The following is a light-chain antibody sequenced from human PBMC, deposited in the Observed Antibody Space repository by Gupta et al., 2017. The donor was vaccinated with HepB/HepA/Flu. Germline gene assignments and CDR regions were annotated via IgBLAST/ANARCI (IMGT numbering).Light chain of an antibody. CDR1: QSISSW. J-gene: IGKJ1*01. CDR2: KAS. V-gene: IGKV1-5*03. Sequence: DIQMTQSPSTLSASVGDRVTINCRASQSISSWLAWYQQKPGKAPKLLIYKASSLESGVPSRFSGSGSGTEFTLTISSLQPDDFATYYCQQDNSYWTFGQGTKVEIK. CDR3: QQDNSYWT.